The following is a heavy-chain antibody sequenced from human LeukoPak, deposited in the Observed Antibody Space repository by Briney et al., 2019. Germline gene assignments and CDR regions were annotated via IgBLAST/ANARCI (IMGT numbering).Heavy chain of an antibody. V-gene: IGHV4-31*03. CDR1: GGSISSGGYY. CDR3: ARNADLRFLEWFPWFDP. J-gene: IGHJ5*02. CDR2: IYYSGST. D-gene: IGHD3-3*01. Sequence: KPSQTLSLTCTVSGGSISSGGYYWSWIRQHPGKGLEWIGYIYYSGSTYYNPSLKSRVTISVDTSKNQFSLKLSSVTAADTAVYYCARNADLRFLEWFPWFDPWGQGTLVTVSS.